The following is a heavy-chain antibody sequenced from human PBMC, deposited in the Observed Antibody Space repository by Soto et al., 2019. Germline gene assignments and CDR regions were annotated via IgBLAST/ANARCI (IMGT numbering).Heavy chain of an antibody. J-gene: IGHJ4*02. Sequence: QVQLVQSGAEVKKPGASVKVSCKASGYTFTSYGISWVRQAPGQGLEWMGWISAYNGNTNYAQKLQGRVTITTDTSTSTAYMELRGLRSDDTAVYYCARKGPEYCGGDCYSAPDYWGQGTLVTVSS. CDR1: GYTFTSYG. V-gene: IGHV1-18*01. CDR2: ISAYNGNT. D-gene: IGHD2-21*02. CDR3: ARKGPEYCGGDCYSAPDY.